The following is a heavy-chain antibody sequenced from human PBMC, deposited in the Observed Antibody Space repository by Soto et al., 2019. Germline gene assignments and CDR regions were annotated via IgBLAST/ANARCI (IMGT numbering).Heavy chain of an antibody. V-gene: IGHV1-24*01. J-gene: IGHJ6*02. D-gene: IGHD6-19*01. CDR1: GYTLTELS. CDR2: FDPEDGET. Sequence: ASVKVSCKVSGYTLTELSMHWVRQAPGKGLEWMGGFDPEDGETIYAQKFQGRVTMTEDTSTDTAYMELSSLRSEDTAVYYCATESCAGSSGWCRVYYYYYGMDVWGQGATVTVSS. CDR3: ATESCAGSSGWCRVYYYYYGMDV.